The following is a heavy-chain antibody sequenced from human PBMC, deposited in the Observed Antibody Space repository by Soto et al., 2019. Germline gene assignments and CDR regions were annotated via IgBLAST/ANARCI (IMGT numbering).Heavy chain of an antibody. D-gene: IGHD6-19*01. J-gene: IGHJ4*02. V-gene: IGHV4-4*02. CDR3: ARHIAVTGTRGFDS. Sequence: QVQLQESGPGLVKPSGTLSLTCAVSGGSISSSNWWSWVRQPPGKGLEWIGEIYHSGTANYNPSLKSRVTISMDKSNNQISLDLSSVTAADSAVYFCARHIAVTGTRGFDSWGQGTLVTVSS. CDR2: IYHSGTA. CDR1: GGSISSSNW.